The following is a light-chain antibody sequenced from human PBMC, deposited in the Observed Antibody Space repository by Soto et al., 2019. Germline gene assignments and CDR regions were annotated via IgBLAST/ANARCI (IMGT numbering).Light chain of an antibody. CDR1: QSVSSN. J-gene: IGKJ5*01. Sequence: EIVMTQSPVTLSVSPAERATLSCRASQSVSSNLAWYQQKPGQDPRLFFYGASTRATGIPARFSGGGSGTEFTLTVSSLQSEDFALYYCQQYNNWPHTCGQGTRLEIK. CDR3: QQYNNWPHT. CDR2: GAS. V-gene: IGKV3-15*01.